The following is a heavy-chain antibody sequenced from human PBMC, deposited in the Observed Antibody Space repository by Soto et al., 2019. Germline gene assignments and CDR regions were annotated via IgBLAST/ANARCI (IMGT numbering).Heavy chain of an antibody. CDR1: GYTFTSYA. V-gene: IGHV1-3*01. CDR2: INAGNGNT. J-gene: IGHJ6*02. Sequence: QVPLVQSGAEVKKPGASVKVSCKASGYTFTSYAMHWVRQAPGQRLEWMGWINAGNGNTKYSQKFQGRVTITRDTSASPAYMELSSLRSEDTAVYYCARFNWSSDSRWYYYYGMVVWGQGTTVTVSS. D-gene: IGHD1-20*01. CDR3: ARFNWSSDSRWYYYYGMVV.